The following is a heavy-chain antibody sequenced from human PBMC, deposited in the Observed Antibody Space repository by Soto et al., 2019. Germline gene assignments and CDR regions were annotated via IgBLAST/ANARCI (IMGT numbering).Heavy chain of an antibody. CDR1: GGSISSYY. J-gene: IGHJ5*02. Sequence: KPSETLSLTCTVSGGSISSYYWSWIRQPAGKGLEWIGRIYTSGSTNYNPSLKSRVTMSVDTSKNQFSLKLSSVTAADTAVYYCAREGVHYDILTGYPWGQGTLVTVSS. D-gene: IGHD3-9*01. CDR3: AREGVHYDILTGYP. CDR2: IYTSGST. V-gene: IGHV4-4*07.